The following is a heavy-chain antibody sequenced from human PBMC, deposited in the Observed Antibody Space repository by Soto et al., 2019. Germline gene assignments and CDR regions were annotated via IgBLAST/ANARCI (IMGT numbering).Heavy chain of an antibody. CDR3: ARHPVLGYYYDSSGPPDYYYGMDV. CDR2: IYYSGST. D-gene: IGHD3-22*01. J-gene: IGHJ6*02. CDR1: GGSISSSSYY. Sequence: PSETLSLTCTVSGGSISSSSYYWGWIRQPPGRGLEWIGSIYYSGSTYYNPSLKSRVTISVDTSKNQFSLKLSSVTAADTAVYYCARHPVLGYYYDSSGPPDYYYGMDVWGQGTTVTVSS. V-gene: IGHV4-39*01.